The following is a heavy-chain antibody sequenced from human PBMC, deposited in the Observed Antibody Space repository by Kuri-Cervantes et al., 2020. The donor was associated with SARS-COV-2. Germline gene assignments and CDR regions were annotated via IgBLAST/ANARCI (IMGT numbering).Heavy chain of an antibody. Sequence: GGSLRLSCAASGSTFSSYGMHWVRQAPGKGPEWVAFIRYDGDNKYYADSVKGRFTISRDNPKNTLYLQMNSLRPEDTAVYYCARAFCSSTGCYYFDYWGQGTLVTVSS. CDR1: GSTFSSYG. D-gene: IGHD2-2*01. V-gene: IGHV3-30*02. CDR2: IRYDGDNK. CDR3: ARAFCSSTGCYYFDY. J-gene: IGHJ4*02.